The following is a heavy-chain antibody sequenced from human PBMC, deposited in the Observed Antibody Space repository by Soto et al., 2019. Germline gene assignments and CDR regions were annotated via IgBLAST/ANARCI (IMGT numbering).Heavy chain of an antibody. CDR2: INHSGST. CDR1: GVSFSGYY. CDR3: ARTLDGQYYYGSGSSPRWFDP. J-gene: IGHJ5*02. Sequence: PSETLSLTCAVYGVSFSGYYWSWIRQPPGKGLEWIGEINHSGSTNYNPSLKSRVTISVDTSKNQFSLKLSSVTAADTAVYYCARTLDGQYYYGSGSSPRWFDPWGQGTLVTVSS. D-gene: IGHD3-10*01. V-gene: IGHV4-34*01.